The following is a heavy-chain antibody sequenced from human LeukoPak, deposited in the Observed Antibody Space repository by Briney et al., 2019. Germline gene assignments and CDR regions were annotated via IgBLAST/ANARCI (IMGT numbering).Heavy chain of an antibody. CDR3: ARGTEITMVRGVKYYYSYYMDV. J-gene: IGHJ6*03. CDR2: MNPNSGNT. Sequence: ASVKVSCKASGYTFTSYDINWVRQATGQGLEWMGWMNPNSGNTGYAQKFQGRVTMTRNTSISTAYMELSSLRSEDTAVYYCARGTEITMVRGVKYYYSYYMDVWGKGTTVTVSS. CDR1: GYTFTSYD. D-gene: IGHD3-10*01. V-gene: IGHV1-8*01.